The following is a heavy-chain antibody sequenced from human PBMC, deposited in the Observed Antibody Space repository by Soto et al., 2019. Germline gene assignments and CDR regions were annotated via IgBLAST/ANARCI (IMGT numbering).Heavy chain of an antibody. J-gene: IGHJ6*02. CDR2: IFPGDSDT. Sequence: GESLKISCRASGYSFSNYWIVWVRQTPGKGLEWMGIIFPGDSDTRYSPSFQGQVTISADKSISTAYLQWSSLKASDTAMYYCAGGGVRGVITRTRDYYGMDVWGQGTTVTVSS. V-gene: IGHV5-51*01. D-gene: IGHD3-10*01. CDR1: GYSFSNYW. CDR3: AGGGVRGVITRTRDYYGMDV.